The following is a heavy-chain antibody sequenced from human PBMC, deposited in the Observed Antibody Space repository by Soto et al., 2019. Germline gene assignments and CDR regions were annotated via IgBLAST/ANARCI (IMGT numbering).Heavy chain of an antibody. J-gene: IGHJ6*02. CDR1: GFTFSSYG. CDR3: AREGNGMDV. Sequence: QVQLVESGGGVVQPGRSLRLSCAASGFTFSSYGMHWVRQAPGKGLEWVAVIWYDGSNKYYADYVKGRFTISRDNSKNTLYLQMNSLRVEDTAVYYCAREGNGMDVWGQWTTVTVSS. CDR2: IWYDGSNK. V-gene: IGHV3-33*01.